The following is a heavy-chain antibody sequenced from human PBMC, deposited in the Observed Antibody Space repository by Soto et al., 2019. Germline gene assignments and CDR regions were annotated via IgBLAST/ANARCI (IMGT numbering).Heavy chain of an antibody. CDR1: GFTFSSYG. V-gene: IGHV3-30*18. CDR2: ISYDGSNK. Sequence: QVQLVESGGGVVQPGRSLRLSCAASGFTFSSYGMHWVRQAPGKGLEWVAVISYDGSNKYYADSVKGRFTISRDNSKNALYLEMNSLSAEDTAVYYCAKGLDYSSGYQDYFDYWGQGTLVTVSS. CDR3: AKGLDYSSGYQDYFDY. J-gene: IGHJ4*02. D-gene: IGHD3-22*01.